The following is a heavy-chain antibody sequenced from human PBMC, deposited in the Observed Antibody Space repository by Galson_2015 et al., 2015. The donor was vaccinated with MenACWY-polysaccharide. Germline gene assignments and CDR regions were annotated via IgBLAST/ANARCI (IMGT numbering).Heavy chain of an antibody. Sequence: SLRLSCAASGFTFSSYAMSWVRQAPGKGLEWVSAISGGGGSTYYADSVKGRFTISRDNSKNTLYLQMNSLRAEDTAVYYCAKDSAVGELVKGFYYYGMDVWGQGTTVPVSS. D-gene: IGHD3-10*01. CDR2: ISGGGGST. V-gene: IGHV3-23*01. CDR1: GFTFSSYA. J-gene: IGHJ6*02. CDR3: AKDSAVGELVKGFYYYGMDV.